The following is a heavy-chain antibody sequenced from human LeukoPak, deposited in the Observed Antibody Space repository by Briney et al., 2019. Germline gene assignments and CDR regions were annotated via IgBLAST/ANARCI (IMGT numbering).Heavy chain of an antibody. CDR3: ARDLNGYSYGPYDAFDI. Sequence: SETLSLTCTVSGGSISSYYWSWIRQPPGKGLEWIGYIYYSGSTNYNPSLKSRVTISVDTSKNQFSLKLSSVTAADTAVYYCARDLNGYSYGPYDAFDIWGQGTMVPVSS. CDR1: GGSISSYY. D-gene: IGHD5-18*01. V-gene: IGHV4-59*01. CDR2: IYYSGST. J-gene: IGHJ3*02.